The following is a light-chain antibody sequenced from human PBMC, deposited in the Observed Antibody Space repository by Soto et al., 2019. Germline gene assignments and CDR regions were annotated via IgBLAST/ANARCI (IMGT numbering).Light chain of an antibody. V-gene: IGKV3-15*01. CDR3: QQYNNWPPFS. Sequence: EIVMRQSPATLSVSPGERATLSCRASQSISSNLAWYQQKNGQTPRLLIYGASTRAAGIPARFSGSGSGTDFTLTISSLQSEDFAVYYCQQYNNWPPFSFGPGTKVDIK. CDR2: GAS. CDR1: QSISSN. J-gene: IGKJ3*01.